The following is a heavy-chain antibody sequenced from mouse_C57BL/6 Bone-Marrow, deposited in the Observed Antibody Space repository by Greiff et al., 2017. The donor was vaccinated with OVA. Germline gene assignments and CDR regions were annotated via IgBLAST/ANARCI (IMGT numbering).Heavy chain of an antibody. CDR3: ALYGNYVSYAMDY. J-gene: IGHJ4*01. Sequence: QVQLQQPGAELVRPGSSVKLSCKASGYTFTSYWMDWVKQRPGQGLEWIGNIYPSDSDTHYNQKFKDKATLTVDKSSSTAYMQLGSLTSEDSAVYYCALYGNYVSYAMDYWGKGTSVTVSS. V-gene: IGHV1-61*01. CDR2: IYPSDSDT. D-gene: IGHD2-1*01. CDR1: GYTFTSYW.